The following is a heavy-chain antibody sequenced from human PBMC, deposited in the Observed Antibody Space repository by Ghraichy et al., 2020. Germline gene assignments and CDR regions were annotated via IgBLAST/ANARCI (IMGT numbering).Heavy chain of an antibody. CDR3: ARLYSSSWYLVDY. CDR2: INHSGST. D-gene: IGHD6-13*01. CDR1: GGSFSGYY. V-gene: IGHV4-34*01. J-gene: IGHJ4*02. Sequence: SETLSLTCAVYGGSFSGYYWSWIRQPPGKGLEWIGEINHSGSTNYNPSLKSRVTISVDTSKNQFSLKLSSVTAADTAVYYCARLYSSSWYLVDYWGQGTLVTVSS.